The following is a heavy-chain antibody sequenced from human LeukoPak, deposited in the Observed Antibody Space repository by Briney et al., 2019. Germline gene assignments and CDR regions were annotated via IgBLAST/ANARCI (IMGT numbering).Heavy chain of an antibody. Sequence: GGSLRLSCAASGFTFSDHYMDWVRQAPGKGLEWVSVIYSGGSTYYADSVKGRFTISRDNSKNTLYLQMNSLRAEDTAVYYCARGGSGSYSPLDYWGQGTLVTVSS. CDR2: IYSGGST. D-gene: IGHD3-10*01. V-gene: IGHV3-53*01. CDR3: ARGGSGSYSPLDY. J-gene: IGHJ4*02. CDR1: GFTFSDHY.